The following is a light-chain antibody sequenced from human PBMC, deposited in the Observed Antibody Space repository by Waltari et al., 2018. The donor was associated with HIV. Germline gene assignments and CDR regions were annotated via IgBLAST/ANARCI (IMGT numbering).Light chain of an antibody. J-gene: IGLJ2*01. V-gene: IGLV3-19*01. CDR3: NSRGTTGNRLVV. CDR1: SLSYYY. Sequence: SSELTQDPAVSVALGQTVRITCQGDSLSYYYVNWYQQKPGQAPILVIYDENSRPSGIPDRFSASYSGNTASLTITTQAEDEADYYCNSRGTTGNRLVVFGGGTKLTVL. CDR2: DEN.